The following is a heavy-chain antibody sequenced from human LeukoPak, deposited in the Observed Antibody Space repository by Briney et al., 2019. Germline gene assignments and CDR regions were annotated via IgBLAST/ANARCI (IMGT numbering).Heavy chain of an antibody. CDR1: GGSISSYY. D-gene: IGHD3-3*01. J-gene: IGHJ2*01. Sequence: SETLSLTCTVSGGSISSYYWSWIRQPPGKGLEWIGYIYSSGSTNYNPSLTSRVTISVDTSKNQFSLKLSSVTAADTAVYYCARAPAVRGVALGFDLWGRGTLVTVSS. CDR3: ARAPAVRGVALGFDL. V-gene: IGHV4-59*01. CDR2: IYSSGST.